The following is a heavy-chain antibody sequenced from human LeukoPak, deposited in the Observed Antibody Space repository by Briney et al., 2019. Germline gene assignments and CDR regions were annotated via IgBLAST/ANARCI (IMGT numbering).Heavy chain of an antibody. CDR3: TRSIDEIGNWFDP. Sequence: PSETLSLTCTVSGGSISTYHWSWIRQPPGKGLEWIGYIYNTGSTNYNPSLKSRVTISVDTSKNQFSLKLSSVTAADTAVYYCTRSIDEIGNWFDPWGQGTLVTVSS. J-gene: IGHJ5*02. CDR1: GGSISTYH. V-gene: IGHV4-59*01. CDR2: IYNTGST. D-gene: IGHD2/OR15-2a*01.